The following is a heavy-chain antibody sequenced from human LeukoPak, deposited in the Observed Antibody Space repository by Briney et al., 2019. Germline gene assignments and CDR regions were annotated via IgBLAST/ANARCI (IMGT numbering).Heavy chain of an antibody. V-gene: IGHV3-23*01. J-gene: IGHJ6*03. CDR3: ARGPRYETGYYYYMDV. D-gene: IGHD5-12*01. CDR2: ISGSGGNK. Sequence: AGGSLRLSCAASGFSFSSYGMSWVRQAPGKGLEWVSGISGSGGNKYYADSVKGRFTISRDNSKNTLYLQMNSLRAEDTAVYYCARGPRYETGYYYYMDVWGKGTTVTISS. CDR1: GFSFSSYG.